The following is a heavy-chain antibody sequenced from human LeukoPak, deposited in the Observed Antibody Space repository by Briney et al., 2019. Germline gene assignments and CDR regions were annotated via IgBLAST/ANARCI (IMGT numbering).Heavy chain of an antibody. CDR2: INQDGRGE. Sequence: GGSLRLSCAASGFTFSDYWLSWVRQAPGKGLEWVANINQDGRGEAYVDSVKGRFTISRDNARNSLYLQMSNLRAEDTAVYYCARNAFDIWGQGTMVIVSS. CDR3: ARNAFDI. CDR1: GFTFSDYW. J-gene: IGHJ3*02. V-gene: IGHV3-7*01.